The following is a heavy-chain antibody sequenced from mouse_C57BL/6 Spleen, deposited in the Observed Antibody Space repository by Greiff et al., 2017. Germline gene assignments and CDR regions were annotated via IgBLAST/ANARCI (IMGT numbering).Heavy chain of an antibody. V-gene: IGHV1-85*01. CDR3: ARRYYGSTAWFAY. J-gene: IGHJ3*01. Sequence: QVQLKESGPELVKPGASVKLSCKASGYTFTSYDINWVKQRPGQGLEWIGWIYPRDGSTKYNEKFKGKATLTVDTSSSTAYMELHSLTSEDSAVYFCARRYYGSTAWFAYWGQRTLVTVSA. CDR1: GYTFTSYD. CDR2: IYPRDGST. D-gene: IGHD1-1*01.